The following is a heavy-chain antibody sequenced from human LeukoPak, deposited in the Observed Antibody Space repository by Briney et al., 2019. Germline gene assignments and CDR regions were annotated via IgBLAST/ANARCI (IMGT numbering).Heavy chain of an antibody. CDR1: GGSFSGYY. D-gene: IGHD6-13*01. Sequence: PSETLSLTCAVYGGSFSGYYWSWIRQPPGKGLEWIGEINHSGSTNYNPSLKSRVTISVDTSKNQFSLKLSSVTAADTAVYYCARGAEQQLVRRHFDYWGQGTLVTVSS. CDR2: INHSGST. CDR3: ARGAEQQLVRRHFDY. J-gene: IGHJ4*02. V-gene: IGHV4-34*01.